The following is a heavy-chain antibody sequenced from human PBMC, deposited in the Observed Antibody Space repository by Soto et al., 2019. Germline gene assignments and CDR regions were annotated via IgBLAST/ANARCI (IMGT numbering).Heavy chain of an antibody. D-gene: IGHD2-15*01. CDR3: AALIVVVVAAQGGFAY. J-gene: IGHJ4*02. CDR1: GGSFSGYY. CDR2: INHSGST. V-gene: IGHV4-34*01. Sequence: SETLSLTCAVYGGSFSGYYWSWIRQPPGKGLEWIGEINHSGSTNYNPSLKSRVTISVDTSKNQFSLKLSSVTAADTAVYYCAALIVVVVAAQGGFAYWGQGTLVTVSS.